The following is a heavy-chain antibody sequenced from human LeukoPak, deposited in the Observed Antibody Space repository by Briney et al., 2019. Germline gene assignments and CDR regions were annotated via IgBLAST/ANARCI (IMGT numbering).Heavy chain of an antibody. J-gene: IGHJ4*02. CDR3: ARGGSNYSPFDY. D-gene: IGHD5-24*01. CDR1: GGSISSYY. Sequence: PSETLSLTCTVSGGSISSYYWSWIRQPPGKGLEWIGYIYYSGSTNYNPSLKSRVTISVDTSKNQFSLKLNSVTAADTAVYYCARGGSNYSPFDYWGQGTLVTVSS. CDR2: IYYSGST. V-gene: IGHV4-59*12.